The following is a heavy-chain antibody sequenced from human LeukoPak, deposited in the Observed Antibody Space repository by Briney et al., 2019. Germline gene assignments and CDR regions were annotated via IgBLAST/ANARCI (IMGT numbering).Heavy chain of an antibody. CDR3: ASPYCSSTSRYFAFDI. Sequence: PSETLSLTCAVYGGSFSGYYWSWIRQPPGKGLEWIGEINHSGSTNYNPSLKSRVTISVDTSKNQFSLKLSSVTAADTAVYYCASPYCSSTSRYFAFDIWGQGTMVTVSS. CDR2: INHSGST. D-gene: IGHD2-2*01. J-gene: IGHJ3*02. V-gene: IGHV4-34*01. CDR1: GGSFSGYY.